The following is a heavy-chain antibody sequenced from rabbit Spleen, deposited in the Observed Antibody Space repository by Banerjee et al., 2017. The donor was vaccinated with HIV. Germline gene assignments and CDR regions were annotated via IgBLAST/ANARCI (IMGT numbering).Heavy chain of an antibody. CDR2: INTKSSET. J-gene: IGHJ6*01. D-gene: IGHD4-1*01. CDR3: ARGGVGSSAWGDL. Sequence: QSLEESGGDLVKPGASLTLTCIASGVSFSGDSFSGDSYICWVRQAPGKGLEWIACINTKSSETVYATWSKGRFTISRTSSSTVTLQMTSLTAADTATYFCARGGVGSSAWGDLWGPGTLVTVS. CDR1: GVSFSGDSFSGDSY. V-gene: IGHV1S40*01.